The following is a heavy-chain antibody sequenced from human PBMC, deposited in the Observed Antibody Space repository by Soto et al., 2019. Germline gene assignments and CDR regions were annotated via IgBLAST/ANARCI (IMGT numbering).Heavy chain of an antibody. Sequence: EVHLLESGGGLVQPGGSLRLSCSASGFTFRSYAMSWVRQAPGKGLEWVSGISGGGSDTYYSDSVRGRFTISRDNSKNKLYLQMNSLRVEDSAVYFCAKDDSLEWFFPLDAWGQGTLVRVSS. V-gene: IGHV3-23*01. CDR1: GFTFRSYA. CDR3: AKDDSLEWFFPLDA. D-gene: IGHD3-3*01. J-gene: IGHJ5*02. CDR2: ISGGGSDT.